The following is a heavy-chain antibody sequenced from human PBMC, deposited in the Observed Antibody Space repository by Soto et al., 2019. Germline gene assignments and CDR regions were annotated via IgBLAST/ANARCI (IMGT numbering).Heavy chain of an antibody. CDR2: INAGNGNT. V-gene: IGHV1-3*01. J-gene: IGHJ6*02. CDR1: GYTFTTYA. D-gene: IGHD4-17*01. CDR3: AREAPYLGSWIYGDGMDV. Sequence: QVQLVQSGAEVKKPGASVKVSCKASGYTFTTYAIHWVRQAPGQRLEWMGWINAGNGNTKFSQKFQGRVTITMDTSASTAYMELSSLRSEDTAVYSCAREAPYLGSWIYGDGMDVWGQGTTVTVSS.